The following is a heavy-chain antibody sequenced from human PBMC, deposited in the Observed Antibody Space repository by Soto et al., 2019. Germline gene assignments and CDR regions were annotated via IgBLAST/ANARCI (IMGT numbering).Heavy chain of an antibody. CDR3: ARVRGIAAAGYYFDY. D-gene: IGHD6-13*01. V-gene: IGHV4-30-2*01. J-gene: IGHJ4*02. CDR1: GGSISSGGYS. CDR2: IYHSGST. Sequence: TLSLTCAVSGGSISSGGYSWSWIRQPPGKGLEWIGYIYHSGSTYYNPSLKSRVTISVDRSKNQFSLKLSSVTAADTAVYYCARVRGIAAAGYYFDYWGQGALVTVSS.